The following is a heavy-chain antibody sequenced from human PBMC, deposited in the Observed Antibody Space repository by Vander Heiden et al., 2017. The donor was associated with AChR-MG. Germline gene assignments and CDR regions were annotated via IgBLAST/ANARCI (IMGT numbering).Heavy chain of an antibody. V-gene: IGHV5-51*01. D-gene: IGHD3-10*01. J-gene: IGHJ4*02. CDR3: ARRRLAVRGVNYHYYFDY. CDR2: IYPGDSDT. CDR1: GYSFTSYW. Sequence: EVQLVQSGAEVKKPGESLKISCKGSGYSFTSYWIGWVRQMPGKGLEWRGIIYPGDSDTRYSPSFQGQVTISADKSISTAYLQWSSLKASDTAMYYCARRRLAVRGVNYHYYFDYWGQGTLVTVSS.